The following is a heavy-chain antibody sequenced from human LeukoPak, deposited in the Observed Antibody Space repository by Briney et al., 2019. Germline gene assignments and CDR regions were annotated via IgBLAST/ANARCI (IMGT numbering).Heavy chain of an antibody. CDR3: ARGLSGFLDYYYGMDV. V-gene: IGHV4-31*03. CDR2: IYYSGST. Sequence: SQTLSLTCTVSGGSISSGGYYWSWIRQHPGKGLEWIGYIYYSGSTYYNPSLKSRVTISVDTSKNQFSLKLSSVTAADTAVYYYARGLSGFLDYYYGMDVWGQGTTVTVSS. J-gene: IGHJ6*02. D-gene: IGHD3-22*01. CDR1: GGSISSGGYY.